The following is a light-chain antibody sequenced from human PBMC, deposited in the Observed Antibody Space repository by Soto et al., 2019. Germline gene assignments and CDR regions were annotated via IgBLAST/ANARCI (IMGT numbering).Light chain of an antibody. J-gene: IGLJ1*01. CDR2: DVS. Sequence: QSVLTQPRSVSGSPGQSVTISCTGTSNDVGGYDYVSWYQQHPGKAPKLIIYDVSKRPSGVPDRFSGSKSGNTASLTISGLQAEDEADYYCCSYAGTYSYVFGTETKLTVL. CDR3: CSYAGTYSYV. V-gene: IGLV2-11*01. CDR1: SNDVGGYDY.